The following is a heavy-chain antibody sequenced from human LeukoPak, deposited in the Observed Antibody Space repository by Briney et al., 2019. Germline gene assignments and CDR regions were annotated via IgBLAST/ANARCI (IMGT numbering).Heavy chain of an antibody. V-gene: IGHV1-18*01. CDR2: ISVYNDNT. J-gene: IGHJ4*02. Sequence: ASVSASRKASGYTFTNYGISWVRQAPGQGLEWMGWISVYNDNTNYAQKLQGRVTMTTDTSTSTAYMELRSLRSDDTAVYYCARAQGDSNDWQYYYFDSWGQGTLVTVSS. CDR3: ARAQGDSNDWQYYYFDS. CDR1: GYTFTNYG. D-gene: IGHD6-19*01.